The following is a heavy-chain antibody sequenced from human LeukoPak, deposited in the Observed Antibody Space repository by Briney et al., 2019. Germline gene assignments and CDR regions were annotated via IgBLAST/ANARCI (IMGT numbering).Heavy chain of an antibody. CDR1: GGSISSYY. CDR3: AREDYDILTGYSHPDY. CDR2: IYTSGST. Sequence: SETLSLTCTVSGGSISSYYWSWIRQPAGKGLEWIGRIYTSGSTNYNPSLKSRVTISVDTSKNQFSLKLSSVTAADTAVYYCAREDYDILTGYSHPDYWGQGTLVTVSS. J-gene: IGHJ4*02. D-gene: IGHD3-9*01. V-gene: IGHV4-4*07.